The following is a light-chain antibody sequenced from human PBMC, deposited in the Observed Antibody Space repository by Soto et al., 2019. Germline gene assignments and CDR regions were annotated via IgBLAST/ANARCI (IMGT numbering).Light chain of an antibody. CDR2: DAY. CDR1: QSFRGL. J-gene: IGKJ5*01. Sequence: EVVLTQSPVTLSLPPGYRTTLPCTASQSFRGLLAWYQQKPGQAPRILIYDAYNRATGIPPRFSGSGSGTDFTLTISSLEPEDSPVYYCQQRHMWPITFGQGTRLEIK. V-gene: IGKV3-11*01. CDR3: QQRHMWPIT.